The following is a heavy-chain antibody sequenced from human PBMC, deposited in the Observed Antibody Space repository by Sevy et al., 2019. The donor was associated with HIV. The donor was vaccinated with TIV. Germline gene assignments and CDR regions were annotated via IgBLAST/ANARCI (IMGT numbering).Heavy chain of an antibody. CDR3: TRQGPSDGMDV. V-gene: IGHV5-51*01. CDR2: FCPGDSDI. J-gene: IGHJ6*02. Sequence: GESLKISCKISGYSFTSYCIGWVRQMTGKGLEWMGIFCPGDSDISYSPSSQGQVTISADKSISTVYLQWRSLKASDTAMYYCTRQGPSDGMDVWGRGTTVTVSS. CDR1: GYSFTSYC.